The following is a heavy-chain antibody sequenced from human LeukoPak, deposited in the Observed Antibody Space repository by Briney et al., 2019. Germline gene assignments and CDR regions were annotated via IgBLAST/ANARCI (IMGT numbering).Heavy chain of an antibody. CDR3: AKSGPAAGRPDAFDI. V-gene: IGHV4-39*07. CDR2: IYYSGIT. D-gene: IGHD2-2*01. Sequence: SETLSLTCTLSGGSVTSSSFYWAWIRQPPGKGLEYIGTIYYSGITYYHSSLKSRVTISVDTSKNQFSLKLNSVTAADTAVYFCAKSGPAAGRPDAFDIWGQGTMVTVSS. J-gene: IGHJ3*02. CDR1: GGSVTSSSFY.